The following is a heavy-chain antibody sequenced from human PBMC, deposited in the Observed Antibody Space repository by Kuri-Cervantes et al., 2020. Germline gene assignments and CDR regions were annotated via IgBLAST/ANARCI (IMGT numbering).Heavy chain of an antibody. CDR2: IYYSGST. J-gene: IGHJ4*02. Sequence: SETLSLTCTVSGGSISSYYWSWIRQPPGKGLEWIGYIYYSGSTNYNPSLKSRVTISVDTSKNQFSLKLSSVTAADTAVYYCAQGATYCGGDCYLDYFDYWGQGTLVTVSS. D-gene: IGHD2-21*02. CDR1: GGSISSYY. V-gene: IGHV4-59*08. CDR3: AQGATYCGGDCYLDYFDY.